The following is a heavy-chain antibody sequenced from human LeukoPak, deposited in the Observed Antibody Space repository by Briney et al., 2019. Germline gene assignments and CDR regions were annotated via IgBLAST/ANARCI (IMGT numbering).Heavy chain of an antibody. CDR1: GFTFRSYA. CDR2: ITDNGLAR. J-gene: IGHJ4*02. CDR3: ARDGWGWAQYDY. V-gene: IGHV3-23*01. D-gene: IGHD5-24*01. Sequence: GGSLSLSCTGSGFTFRSYAMGWVRQAPGKGLEWVAGITDNGLARNYADSVQGRFTIHRDGSRSTVDLQMNSLRVEDTALYYCARDGWGWAQYDYWGQGTLVTVSS.